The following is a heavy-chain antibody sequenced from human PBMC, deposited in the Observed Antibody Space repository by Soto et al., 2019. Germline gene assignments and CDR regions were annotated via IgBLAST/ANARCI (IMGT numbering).Heavy chain of an antibody. D-gene: IGHD3-10*01. CDR1: GDSISSSSYY. V-gene: IGHV4-39*01. Sequence: SETLSLTCTVSGDSISSSSYYWGWIRQPPEKGLEWIGTIFYSGSTYYNPSLKSRVTISVDTSKNQFSLKLFSVTAADTAVYYCARRNQYGSGSFNWFDPWGQGTLVTVSS. CDR3: ARRNQYGSGSFNWFDP. J-gene: IGHJ5*02. CDR2: IFYSGST.